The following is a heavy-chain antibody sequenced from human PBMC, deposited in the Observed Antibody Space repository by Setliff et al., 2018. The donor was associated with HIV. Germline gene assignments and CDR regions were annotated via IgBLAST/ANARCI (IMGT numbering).Heavy chain of an antibody. Sequence: GASVKVSCKASGGTFSSYSITWVRQAPGQGLEWVGGIIPIFGTTNYAQNFQGRVTISADESTSTAYMELSSLRSEDTAVYYCARGGHAVVVTALEHDYWGQGTLVTVSS. D-gene: IGHD2-21*02. J-gene: IGHJ4*02. CDR1: GGTFSSYS. CDR2: IIPIFGTT. CDR3: ARGGHAVVVTALEHDY. V-gene: IGHV1-69*13.